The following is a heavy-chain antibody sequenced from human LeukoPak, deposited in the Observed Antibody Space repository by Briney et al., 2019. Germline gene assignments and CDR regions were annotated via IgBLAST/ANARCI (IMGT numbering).Heavy chain of an antibody. CDR2: ISGSGGSS. D-gene: IGHD6-19*01. V-gene: IGHV3-23*01. CDR1: GFTFSSYA. J-gene: IGHJ4*02. Sequence: GGSLRLSCAASGFTFSSYAMSWVRQAPGKGLEWVSAISGSGGSSYYADSVKGRFTISRDNSKNTLYLQMNSLRAEDTAVYYCASGIAVAGADYWGQGTLVTVSS. CDR3: ASGIAVAGADY.